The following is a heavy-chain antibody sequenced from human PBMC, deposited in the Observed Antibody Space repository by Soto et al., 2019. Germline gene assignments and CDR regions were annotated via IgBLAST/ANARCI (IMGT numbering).Heavy chain of an antibody. CDR3: TTVNRWDYYDSR. Sequence: GESLKIPCAASGFTFSNAWMSWVRQAPGKGLEWVGRIKSKTDGGTTDYAAPVKGRFTISRDDSKNTLYLQMNSLKTEDTAVYYCTTVNRWDYYDSRWGQGTLVTVSS. J-gene: IGHJ4*02. CDR1: GFTFSNAW. D-gene: IGHD3-22*01. CDR2: IKSKTDGGTT. V-gene: IGHV3-15*01.